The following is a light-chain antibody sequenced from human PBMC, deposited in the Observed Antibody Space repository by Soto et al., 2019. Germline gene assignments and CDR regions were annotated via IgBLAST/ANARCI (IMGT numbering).Light chain of an antibody. CDR2: DAS. V-gene: IGKV3-20*01. J-gene: IGKJ2*01. Sequence: EIVLTQSPGALSLSPGERATLLCRASQTASSSHLAWYQQKPGQAPRLLIYDASSRATGISDRFSGSGSGTDFTLTISRLEPEDFAVYYCQQYGRSPYTFGQGTKVEIK. CDR1: QTASSSH. CDR3: QQYGRSPYT.